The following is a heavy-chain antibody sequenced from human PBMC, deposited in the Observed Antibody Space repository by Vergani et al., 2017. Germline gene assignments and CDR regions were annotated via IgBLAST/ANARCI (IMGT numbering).Heavy chain of an antibody. V-gene: IGHV4-30-4*01. Sequence: QVQLQESGPGLVKPSQTLSLTCTVSGGSISSGDYYWSWIRQPPGKGLEWIGYIYYSGSTYYNPSLKSRVTISVDTSKNQFTLKLSSVTAADTAVYYCARGGIDYSDYGLYYYGMDVWGQGSTVTVCS. CDR1: GGSISSGDYY. J-gene: IGHJ6*02. CDR3: ARGGIDYSDYGLYYYGMDV. CDR2: IYYSGST. D-gene: IGHD4-11*01.